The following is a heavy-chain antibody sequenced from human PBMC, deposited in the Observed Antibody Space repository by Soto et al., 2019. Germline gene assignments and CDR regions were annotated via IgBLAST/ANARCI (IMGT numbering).Heavy chain of an antibody. D-gene: IGHD3-22*01. V-gene: IGHV3-64D*06. CDR3: VKYYFDSSGYYGLNAFDI. J-gene: IGHJ3*02. CDR2: ISSNGGST. CDR1: RFTFSTYA. Sequence: GSLRLSCLASRFTFSTYAMHWVRQAPGKGLEYVSTISSNGGSTYYADSVKGRFTISRDNSKNTLYLQMSSLRAEDTAVYYCVKYYFDSSGYYGLNAFDIWGQGTMVTVSS.